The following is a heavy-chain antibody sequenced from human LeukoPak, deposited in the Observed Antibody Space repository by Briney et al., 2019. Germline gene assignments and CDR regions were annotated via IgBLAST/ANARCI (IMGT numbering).Heavy chain of an antibody. CDR3: ARGGGYSGYESGY. Sequence: SETLSLTCTVSRGSVSSGSYYWSWIRQPPGKGLEWIGYIYYSGSTNYNPSLKSRVTISVDTSKNQFSLKLSSVTAADTAVYYCARGGGYSGYESGYWGQGTLVTVSS. CDR2: IYYSGST. CDR1: RGSVSSGSYY. D-gene: IGHD5-12*01. J-gene: IGHJ4*02. V-gene: IGHV4-61*01.